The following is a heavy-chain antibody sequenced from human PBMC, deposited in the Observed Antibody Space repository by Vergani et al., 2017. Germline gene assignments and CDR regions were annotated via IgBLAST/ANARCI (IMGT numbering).Heavy chain of an antibody. CDR1: GFTFSSYV. Sequence: EVQLLESGGGLVQPGGSLRLSCAASGFTFSSYVMSWVRQAPGKGLEWVSIISDSGGSTYYADSVKGRFTISRDNSKNTLYVQMYSLRAEDTAIYYCAKVGMAAIYYFDYWGQGTLVTVSS. CDR2: ISDSGGST. J-gene: IGHJ4*02. D-gene: IGHD5-24*01. V-gene: IGHV3-23*01. CDR3: AKVGMAAIYYFDY.